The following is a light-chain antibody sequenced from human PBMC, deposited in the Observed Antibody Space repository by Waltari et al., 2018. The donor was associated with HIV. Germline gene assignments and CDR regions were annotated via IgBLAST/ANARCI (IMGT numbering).Light chain of an antibody. CDR2: EVT. CDR3: SSYATGNTYV. CDR1: NSDIGKYNL. Sequence: QSALTQPASVSGSPGQSITLPCTGTNSDIGKYNLVSWYQQPPGKVPKVLIFEVTTRPSGISHRFSGSKSDNTASLTISGLQAEDEADYYCSSYATGNTYVFGTGTSVTVL. J-gene: IGLJ1*01. V-gene: IGLV2-23*02.